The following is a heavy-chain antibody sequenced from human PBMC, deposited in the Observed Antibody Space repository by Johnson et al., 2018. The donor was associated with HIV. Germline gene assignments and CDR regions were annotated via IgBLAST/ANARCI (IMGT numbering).Heavy chain of an antibody. CDR1: GFTFSSYA. J-gene: IGHJ3*02. CDR2: ISGSGGST. CDR3: ASEGILWFGELFLGMGI. Sequence: MLLVESGGGLVQPGGSLRLSCAASGFTFSSYAMSWVRQAPGKGLEWVSAISGSGGSTYYADSVKGRFTISRDNAKNSLYLQMNSLRADDTTVYYCASEGILWFGELFLGMGIWGQGTIVTVSS. D-gene: IGHD3-10*01. V-gene: IGHV3-23*04.